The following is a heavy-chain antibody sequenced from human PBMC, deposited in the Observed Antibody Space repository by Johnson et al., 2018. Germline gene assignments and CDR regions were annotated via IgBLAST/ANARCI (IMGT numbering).Heavy chain of an antibody. CDR2: ISSSSRDI. J-gene: IGHJ4*02. Sequence: VQLVQSGGGLVKPGGSLRLSCAASGFTFSSDSMNWVRQAPGKGLEWVSSISSSSRDIYYADAVKGRFIISRDNAKNSMYLQMNSLRAEDTAVYYCARDTCYYSDSSGLLQTFDYWGQGTLVTVSS. D-gene: IGHD3-22*01. CDR3: ARDTCYYSDSSGLLQTFDY. CDR1: GFTFSSDS. V-gene: IGHV3-21*01.